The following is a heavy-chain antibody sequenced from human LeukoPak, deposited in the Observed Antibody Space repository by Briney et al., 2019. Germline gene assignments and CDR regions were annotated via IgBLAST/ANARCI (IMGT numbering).Heavy chain of an antibody. CDR2: ISGSGGST. D-gene: IGHD5-12*01. J-gene: IGHJ4*02. V-gene: IGHV3-23*01. CDR3: ATDSGYSGRDPFDY. Sequence: PGGSLRLSCAASGFTFSDYNMNWARQAPGKGLEWVSAISGSGGSTYYADPVKGRFTISRDNSKNTLYLQMNSLRAEDTAVYYCATDSGYSGRDPFDYWGQGTLVTVSS. CDR1: GFTFSDYN.